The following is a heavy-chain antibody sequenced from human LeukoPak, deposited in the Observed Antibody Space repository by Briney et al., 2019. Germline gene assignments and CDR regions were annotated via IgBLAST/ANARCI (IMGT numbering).Heavy chain of an antibody. D-gene: IGHD2-15*01. CDR2: INHSGST. Sequence: PSETLSLTCAVYGGSLSGYYWSWLRQPPGKGLEWIGEINHSGSTNYNPSLKSRVTISVDTSKNQFSLKLSSVTAADRAVYYCASGASGGVVAAFDYWGQGTLVTVSS. V-gene: IGHV4-34*01. CDR3: ASGASGGVVAAFDY. CDR1: GGSLSGYY. J-gene: IGHJ4*02.